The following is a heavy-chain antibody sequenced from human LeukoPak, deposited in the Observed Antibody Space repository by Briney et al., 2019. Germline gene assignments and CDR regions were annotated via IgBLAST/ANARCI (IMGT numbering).Heavy chain of an antibody. D-gene: IGHD3-10*01. CDR3: ASLILYGSGSPS. Sequence: SETLSLTCTVSGGSISSYYWNWIRQPPGKGPEWIGYIYYSGSTNYNPSLKSRVTISVDTSKNQFSLKLSSVTAADTAVYYCASLILYGSGSPSWGQGTLVTVSS. CDR2: IYYSGST. CDR1: GGSISSYY. J-gene: IGHJ5*02. V-gene: IGHV4-59*01.